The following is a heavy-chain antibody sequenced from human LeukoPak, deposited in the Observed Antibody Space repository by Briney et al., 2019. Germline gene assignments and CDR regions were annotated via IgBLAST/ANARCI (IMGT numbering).Heavy chain of an antibody. J-gene: IGHJ4*02. CDR1: VYTLTELS. CDR2: FDAEDAET. Sequence: ASVKVSSKVSVYTLTELSIHSVRHAPGKRVEWIGDFDAEDAETIYAQKVQGRVTMTEDTSTDTDYMDLSSLRSEDTAVYYCATAVFGATFDYWGQGTLVTVSS. D-gene: IGHD3-10*02. V-gene: IGHV1-24*01. CDR3: ATAVFGATFDY.